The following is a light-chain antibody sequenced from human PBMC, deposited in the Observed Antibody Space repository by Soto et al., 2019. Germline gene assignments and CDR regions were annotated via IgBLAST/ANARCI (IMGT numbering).Light chain of an antibody. V-gene: IGKV3-15*01. CDR3: QQSNKWPYT. CDR2: GAS. J-gene: IGKJ2*01. CDR1: QSVSSN. Sequence: EIVMTQSPATLSVSPGERATLSCRASQSVSSNLAWYQQKPGQAPRLLFYGASTRATGLSARFSGSGSGTDFTLTISSLQSEDFAVYYCQQSNKWPYTFGQGTKLEIK.